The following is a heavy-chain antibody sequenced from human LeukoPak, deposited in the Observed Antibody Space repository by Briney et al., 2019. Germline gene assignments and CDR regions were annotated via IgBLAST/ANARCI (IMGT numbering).Heavy chain of an antibody. J-gene: IGHJ4*02. CDR2: IKQDGSQK. D-gene: IGHD6-13*01. CDR3: AQDRGGEQQLIQGFAY. CDR1: GFTFSNFW. Sequence: GGSLRLSCAASGFTFSNFWMTWVRQAPGKGLEWVAIIKQDGSQKYYVDSVKGRFTISRDNPKNTLYLQMNSLRTEDTAVYYCAQDRGGEQQLIQGFAYWGQGTLVTVSS. V-gene: IGHV3-7*02.